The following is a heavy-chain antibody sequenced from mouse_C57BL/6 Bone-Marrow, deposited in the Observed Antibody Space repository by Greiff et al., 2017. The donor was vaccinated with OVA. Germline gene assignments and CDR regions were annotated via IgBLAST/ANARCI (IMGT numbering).Heavy chain of an antibody. J-gene: IGHJ4*01. V-gene: IGHV5-6*01. CDR1: GFTFSSYG. Sequence: VQRVESGGDLVKPGGSLKLSCAASGFTFSSYGMSWVRQTPDKRLEWVTTISSGGSYTYYPDSVKGRFTISRDNARNTLYLQMSSLKSEDTAMYYCASQYYYAMDYWGQGTSVTVSS. CDR2: ISSGGSYT. CDR3: ASQYYYAMDY.